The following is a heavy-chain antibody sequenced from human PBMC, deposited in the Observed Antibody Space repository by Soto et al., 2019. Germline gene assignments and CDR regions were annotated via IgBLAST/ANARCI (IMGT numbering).Heavy chain of an antibody. CDR2: ISAYNGNT. J-gene: IGHJ6*02. Sequence: ASVKVSCKASGYTFTSYGISWVRQAPGQGLEWMGWISAYNGNTNYAQKLQGRVTMTTDTSTSTAYMELRSLRSDDTAVYYCARDRVLGGSGSKRDPYYYYGMDVWGQGTTVTVSS. V-gene: IGHV1-18*01. CDR1: GYTFTSYG. D-gene: IGHD3-10*01. CDR3: ARDRVLGGSGSKRDPYYYYGMDV.